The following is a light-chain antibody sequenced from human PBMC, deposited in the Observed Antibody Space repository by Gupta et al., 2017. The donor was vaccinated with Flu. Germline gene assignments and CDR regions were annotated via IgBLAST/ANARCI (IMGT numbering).Light chain of an antibody. CDR2: DAS. CDR3: QQANSFPLT. V-gene: IGKV1D-12*01. CDR1: QGISNW. Sequence: DIQMSHTPSSVSASVGDRVTITCRACQGISNWLAWYQQKPGKAPKLLIYDASSLESGVPSRFSGSGSGTDFTLTISSLQPEDFAIYYCQQANSFPLTFGGGTKVEIK. J-gene: IGKJ4*01.